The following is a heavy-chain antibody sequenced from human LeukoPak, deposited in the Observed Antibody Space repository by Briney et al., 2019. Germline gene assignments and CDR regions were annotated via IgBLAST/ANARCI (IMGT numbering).Heavy chain of an antibody. CDR2: IYYSGST. CDR1: GGSISTYY. V-gene: IGHV4-59*01. D-gene: IGHD2-2*01. J-gene: IGHJ4*02. CDR3: AREPYCSSSSCTSV. Sequence: SETLSLTCTVSGGSISTYYWSWIRQPPGKGLEWIGNIYYSGSTNYNPSPKSRVTISVDTSKNQFSLELTSVTAADTAVYYCAREPYCSSSSCTSVWGQGTLVTVSS.